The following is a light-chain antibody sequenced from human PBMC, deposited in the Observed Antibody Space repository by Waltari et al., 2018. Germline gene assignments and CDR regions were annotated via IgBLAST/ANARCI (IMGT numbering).Light chain of an antibody. J-gene: IGKJ2*01. CDR3: QQYCSSPYT. Sequence: EIVLTQSPGTLSLSPGERATLSCRASQSVSSSYLAWYQQKPGQAPRLLIYGASSRATGIPYSFSGSGSGTDFTFTISILEPEDFALYYCQQYCSSPYTFGYGTKL. CDR1: QSVSSSY. CDR2: GAS. V-gene: IGKV3-20*01.